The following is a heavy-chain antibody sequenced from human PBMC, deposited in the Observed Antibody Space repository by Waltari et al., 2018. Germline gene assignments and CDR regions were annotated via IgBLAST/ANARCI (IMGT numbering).Heavy chain of an antibody. D-gene: IGHD3-9*01. V-gene: IGHV3-53*02. CDR2: IYSGGST. J-gene: IGHJ4*02. CDR3: ARGYFDWLLFDY. Sequence: EVQLVETGGGLIQPGGSLRLSCAASGFTVSSNYMSWVRQAPGKGLEWVSVIYSGGSTYYADSVKGRFTISRDNSKNTLYLQMNSLRAEDTAVYYSARGYFDWLLFDYWGQGTLVTVSS. CDR1: GFTVSSNY.